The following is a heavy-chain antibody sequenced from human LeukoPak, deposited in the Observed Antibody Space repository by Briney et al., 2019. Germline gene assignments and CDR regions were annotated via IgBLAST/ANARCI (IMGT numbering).Heavy chain of an antibody. CDR2: VYYSGST. V-gene: IGHV4-39*01. D-gene: IGHD3-22*01. CDR1: GASISSRSYY. CDR3: ARHEPSSFYYESRGNWFDP. J-gene: IGHJ5*02. Sequence: SETLSLTCTVSGASISSRSYYWGWVRQPPGKGLEWVGSVYYSGSTYYNPSLQSRVTMCVDTSNNQVSLKVTSVTAADTAVYYCARHEPSSFYYESRGNWFDPWGQGTLVTVSS.